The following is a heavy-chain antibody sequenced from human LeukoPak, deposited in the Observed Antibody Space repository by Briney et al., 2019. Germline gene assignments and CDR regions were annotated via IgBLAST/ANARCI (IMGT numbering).Heavy chain of an antibody. J-gene: IGHJ5*02. CDR3: AREGNYYGSGSYSGFDP. V-gene: IGHV4-39*07. CDR2: IYTSGST. CDR1: GGSISSSSYY. D-gene: IGHD3-10*01. Sequence: SETLSLTCTVSGGSISSSSYYWGWIRQPPGKGLEWIGRIYTSGSTNYNPSLKSRVTISVDTSKNQFSLKLSSVTAADTAVYYCAREGNYYGSGSYSGFDPWGQGTLVTVSS.